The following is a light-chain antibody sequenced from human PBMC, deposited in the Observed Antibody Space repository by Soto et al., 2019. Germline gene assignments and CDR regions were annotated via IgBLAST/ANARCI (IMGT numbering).Light chain of an antibody. CDR2: AVS. V-gene: IGLV2-14*01. J-gene: IGLJ1*01. CDR3: SSYTRSSTYV. Sequence: QSALTQPASVSGSPGQSITISCTGTSSDVGGYNYLSWYRQHPGRAPKLMIYAVSNRPSGVSNRFSGSKSGNTASLTISRLQAEEEADYYCSSYTRSSTYVFGPGTKLTVL. CDR1: SSDVGGYNY.